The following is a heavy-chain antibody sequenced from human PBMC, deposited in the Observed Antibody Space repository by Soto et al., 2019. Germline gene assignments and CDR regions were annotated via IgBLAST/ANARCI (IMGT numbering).Heavy chain of an antibody. V-gene: IGHV3-23*01. J-gene: IGHJ6*02. D-gene: IGHD5-18*01. Sequence: GGSLRLSCAASGFTFSSYAMSWVRQAPGKGLEWVSAISGSGGSTYYADSVKGRFTISRDNSKNTLYLQMNSLRAEDTAVYYCAKDLKGNTAMVSFPPPTPWGQGTTVTVSS. CDR3: AKDLKGNTAMVSFPPPTP. CDR2: ISGSGGST. CDR1: GFTFSSYA.